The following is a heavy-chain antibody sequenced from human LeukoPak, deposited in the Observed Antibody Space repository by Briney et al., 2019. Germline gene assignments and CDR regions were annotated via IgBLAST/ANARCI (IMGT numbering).Heavy chain of an antibody. CDR2: INQSGST. CDR3: ARGGDFWGGVGWFDP. D-gene: IGHD3-3*01. V-gene: IGHV4-34*01. J-gene: IGHJ5*02. CDR1: DGSFRGDY. Sequence: PSETLSLTCAVYDGSFRGDYWSWIRQPPGKGLEWIGEINQSGSTNYNPSLKSRVTISVDTSKNQFSLKLSSVTAADTAVYFCARGGDFWGGVGWFDPWGQGTLVTVSS.